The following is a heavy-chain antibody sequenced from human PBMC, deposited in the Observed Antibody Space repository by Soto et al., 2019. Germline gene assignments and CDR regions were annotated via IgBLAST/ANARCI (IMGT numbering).Heavy chain of an antibody. D-gene: IGHD2-15*01. CDR2: ISYDGSNK. J-gene: IGHJ6*02. CDR1: GFIFSSYA. CDR3: ARTGLLHGMDV. Sequence: QVQLVESGGGVVQPGRSLRLSCAASGFIFSSYAMHWVRQAPGKGLEWVAVISYDGSNKYYADSVKGRFTTSRDNSKNTLYLQMNSLRAEDTAVYYCARTGLLHGMDVWGQGTTVTVSS. V-gene: IGHV3-30-3*01.